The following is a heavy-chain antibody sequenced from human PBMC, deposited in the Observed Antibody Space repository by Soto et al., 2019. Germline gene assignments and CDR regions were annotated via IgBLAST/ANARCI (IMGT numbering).Heavy chain of an antibody. CDR3: ARDVGGSDEMCGY. D-gene: IGHD5-12*01. J-gene: IGHJ4*02. Sequence: EVQLLESGGGLVRPGGSLRLSCSTSGFSFKDYGMAWVRQAPGKGLDWVSTIAGNGINTHYADSVKGRFSISRDNSRNTVYLQMDALNDEDAATYFCARDVGGSDEMCGYWGQGAQVIFSS. V-gene: IGHV3-23*05. CDR2: IAGNGINT. CDR1: GFSFKDYG.